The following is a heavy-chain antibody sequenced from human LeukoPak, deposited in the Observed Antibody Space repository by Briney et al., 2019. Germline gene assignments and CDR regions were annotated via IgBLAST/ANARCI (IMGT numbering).Heavy chain of an antibody. J-gene: IGHJ4*02. CDR1: GFPFSSYG. CDR3: AKDLNTVVMQYFDS. CDR2: MRYDGKTE. Sequence: GGSLRLSCTGSGFPFSSYGMHWVRQTPGRGLERVAFMRYDGKTEYYADSAKGRFTIAREDSHSTVHLHMKDLRPDDAAVYFCAKDLNTVVMQYFDSWGQGTLVSVSS. V-gene: IGHV3-30*02. D-gene: IGHD2-21*01.